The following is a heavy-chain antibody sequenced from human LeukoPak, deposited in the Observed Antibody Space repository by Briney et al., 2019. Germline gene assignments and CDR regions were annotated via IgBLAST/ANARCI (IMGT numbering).Heavy chain of an antibody. J-gene: IGHJ4*02. CDR2: IYTSGST. CDR1: GGSISSGSYY. CDR3: ASIHVDIVATANDYGERTDDY. D-gene: IGHD5-12*01. Sequence: SETLSLTCTVSGGSISSGSYYWSWIRQPAGKGLEWIGRIYTSGSTYYNPSPKSRVTISVDTSKNQFSLKLSSVTAADTAVYYCASIHVDIVATANDYGERTDDYWGQGTLVTVSS. V-gene: IGHV4-61*02.